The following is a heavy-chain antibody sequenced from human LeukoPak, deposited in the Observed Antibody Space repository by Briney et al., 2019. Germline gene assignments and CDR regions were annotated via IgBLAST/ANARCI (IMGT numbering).Heavy chain of an antibody. V-gene: IGHV4-4*07. J-gene: IGHJ3*02. CDR3: ARDRDYGGNFYAFDI. D-gene: IGHD4-23*01. Sequence: SETLSLTCTGSGGSISSYYWSWIRQPAGKGLEWIGRIYTSGGTNYNPSLKSRVTMSVDTSKNQFSLKLSSVTAADTAVYYCARDRDYGGNFYAFDIWGQGTMVTVSS. CDR1: GGSISSYY. CDR2: IYTSGGT.